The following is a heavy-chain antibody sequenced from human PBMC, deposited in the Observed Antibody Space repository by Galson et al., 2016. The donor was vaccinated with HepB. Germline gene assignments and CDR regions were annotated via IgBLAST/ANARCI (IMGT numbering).Heavy chain of an antibody. CDR3: ARHYDVAPMGRSFDS. V-gene: IGHV4-59*08. Sequence: SETLSLTCTVSVGSVTGRYWSWIRQSPGKGLEWIGCVYHSGYSETSPSLKSRVTISVDPSNNQFSLKLTSGTAADTAVYYCARHYDVAPMGRSFDSWGQGARITVSS. CDR2: VYHSGYS. J-gene: IGHJ5*01. CDR1: VGSVTGRY. D-gene: IGHD3-16*01.